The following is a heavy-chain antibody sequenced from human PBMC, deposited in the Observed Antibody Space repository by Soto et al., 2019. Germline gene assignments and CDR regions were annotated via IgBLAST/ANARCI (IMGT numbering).Heavy chain of an antibody. Sequence: PGGSLRLSCAASGFTFSSYAMHWVRQAPGKGLEWVAVISYDGSNKYYADSVKGRFTISRDNSKNTLYLQMNSLRAEDTAVYYCARDRFDIVVVVAATPSPYGMDVWGQGTTVTVSS. D-gene: IGHD2-15*01. CDR3: ARDRFDIVVVVAATPSPYGMDV. CDR1: GFTFSSYA. V-gene: IGHV3-30-3*01. J-gene: IGHJ6*02. CDR2: ISYDGSNK.